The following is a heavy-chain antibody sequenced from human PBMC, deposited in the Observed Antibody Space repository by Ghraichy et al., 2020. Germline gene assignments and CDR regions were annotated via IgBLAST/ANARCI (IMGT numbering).Heavy chain of an antibody. CDR1: GGSFSGYY. Sequence: SETLSLTCAVYGGSFSGYYWTWVRQPPGKGLEWIGEINHSGSTNYNPSLKSRVIISVDTSKNQLSLKLSSVTAADTAVYYCARGEVVAAINYYYGMDVWGQGTTVTVSS. V-gene: IGHV4-34*01. CDR3: ARGEVVAAINYYYGMDV. D-gene: IGHD2-2*01. J-gene: IGHJ6*02. CDR2: INHSGST.